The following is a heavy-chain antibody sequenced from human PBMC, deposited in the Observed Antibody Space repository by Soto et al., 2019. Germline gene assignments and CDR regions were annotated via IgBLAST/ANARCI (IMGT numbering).Heavy chain of an antibody. CDR3: SRARHSIAADSFDI. Sequence: GGSLRLSCAASGFTFSGSAMHWVRQASGKGLEWVGRIRSKANSYATAYAASVTGSIPISRDDSKNTTYLQMNSLKTVASAVYYCSRARHSIAADSFDIWGQGTMVTVSS. D-gene: IGHD6-6*01. CDR1: GFTFSGSA. CDR2: IRSKANSYAT. J-gene: IGHJ3*02. V-gene: IGHV3-73*01.